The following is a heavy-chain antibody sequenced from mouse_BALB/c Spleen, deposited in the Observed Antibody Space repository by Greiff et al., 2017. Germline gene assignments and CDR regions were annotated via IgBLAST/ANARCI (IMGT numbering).Heavy chain of an antibody. Sequence: DVKLVESGGGLVKPGGSLKLSCAASGFTFSSYAMSWVRQTPEKRLEWVASISSGGSTYYPDSVKGRFTISRDNARNILYLQMSSLRSEDTAMYYCARPFLIYDGYYAWFAYWGQGTLVTVSA. V-gene: IGHV5-6-5*01. CDR3: ARPFLIYDGYYAWFAY. D-gene: IGHD2-3*01. CDR2: ISSGGST. J-gene: IGHJ3*01. CDR1: GFTFSSYA.